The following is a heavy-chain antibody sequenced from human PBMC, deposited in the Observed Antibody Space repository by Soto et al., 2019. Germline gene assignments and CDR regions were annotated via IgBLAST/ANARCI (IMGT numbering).Heavy chain of an antibody. J-gene: IGHJ6*02. CDR1: GGSISSGAYY. D-gene: IGHD5-18*01. CDR3: AREGGYSYGFDYYGLDV. Sequence: QVQLQESGPGLVMPSQTLSLTCTVSGGSISSGAYYWSWIRQPPGKGLEWIGYIYYSGSTYYNPSLKSRVTILLDTSKNQFSLRVSSVTAADTAVYYCAREGGYSYGFDYYGLDVWGQGTTVTVSS. CDR2: IYYSGST. V-gene: IGHV4-30-4*01.